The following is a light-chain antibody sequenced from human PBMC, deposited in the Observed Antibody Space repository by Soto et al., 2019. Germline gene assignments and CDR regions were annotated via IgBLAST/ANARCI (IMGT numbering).Light chain of an antibody. Sequence: DIQMTQSPSSLSASVGDRVTITCQASQDISNYLHWYEQKPGKAPKLLIYDASSLATGVPSRFSGSGSGTAFTLTISSLQPVDLATYYCHQYDNVPRILGQRTKLEIK. J-gene: IGKJ2*01. CDR1: QDISNY. CDR3: HQYDNVPRI. CDR2: DAS. V-gene: IGKV1-33*01.